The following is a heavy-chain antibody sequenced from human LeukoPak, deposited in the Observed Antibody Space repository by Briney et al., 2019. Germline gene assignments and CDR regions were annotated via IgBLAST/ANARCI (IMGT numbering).Heavy chain of an antibody. CDR2: IFGGGNT. J-gene: IGHJ4*02. V-gene: IGHV3-53*01. Sequence: GGSLRLSCAASGFTVSGNYMSWVRQAPGKGLEWVSVIFGGGNTHYAESVKGRFTIPRDNSKNTLYLQMNSLRAEDTAMYFCARDEDEYGGKDWGQGTLVTVSS. CDR1: GFTVSGNY. D-gene: IGHD4-23*01. CDR3: ARDEDEYGGKD.